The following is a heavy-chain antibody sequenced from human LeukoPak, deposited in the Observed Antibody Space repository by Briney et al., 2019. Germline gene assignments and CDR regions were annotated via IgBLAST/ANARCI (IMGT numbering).Heavy chain of an antibody. CDR2: IIPIFGTA. Sequence: SVNVSCKASGGTFSSYAISWVRQAPGQGLEWMGGIIPIFGTANYAQKFQGRVTITADESTSTAYMELSSLRSEDTAVYYCARGPLGYCSGGSCPEASYFDYWGQGTLVTVSS. V-gene: IGHV1-69*01. CDR1: GGTFSSYA. J-gene: IGHJ4*02. D-gene: IGHD2-15*01. CDR3: ARGPLGYCSGGSCPEASYFDY.